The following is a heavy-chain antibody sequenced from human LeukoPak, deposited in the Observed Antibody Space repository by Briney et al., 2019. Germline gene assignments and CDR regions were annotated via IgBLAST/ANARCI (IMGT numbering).Heavy chain of an antibody. CDR1: GFTFDDYA. J-gene: IGHJ5*02. CDR3: ARRNIGGWFDP. V-gene: IGHV3-7*01. Sequence: GGSLRLSCAASGFTFDDYAMHWVRQAPGKGLEWVANIKQDGSEKYYVDSVKGRFTISRDNAKNSLYLQMNSLRAEDTAVYYCARRNIGGWFDPWGQGTLVTVSS. D-gene: IGHD4-23*01. CDR2: IKQDGSEK.